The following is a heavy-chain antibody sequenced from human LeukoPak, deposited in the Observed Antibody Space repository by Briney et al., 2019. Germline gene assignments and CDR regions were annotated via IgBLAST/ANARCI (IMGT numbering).Heavy chain of an antibody. J-gene: IGHJ4*02. CDR1: GFTFSSYS. CDR2: ISSSSSTI. CDR3: VAVAGTMDY. V-gene: IGHV3-48*02. Sequence: GGSLRLSCAASGFTFSSYSMNWVRQAPGKGLEWVSYISSSSSTIYYADSVKGRFTISRDNAKNSLYLQMNSLGDEDTAVYYCVAVAGTMDYWGQGTLVTVSS. D-gene: IGHD6-19*01.